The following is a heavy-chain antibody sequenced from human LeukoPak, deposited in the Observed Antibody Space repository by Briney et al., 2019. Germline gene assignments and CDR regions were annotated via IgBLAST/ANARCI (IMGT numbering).Heavy chain of an antibody. J-gene: IGHJ3*02. CDR2: IHYSGRT. CDR1: GGSISRHF. V-gene: IGHV4-59*11. Sequence: SETLSLTCSVSGGSISRHFWSWIRQPPGKGLEWTAFIHYSGRTKYNPSLQSRVTISIDTSENNFSLRLTSVTAADTAVYYCARGRYYDYVWGTAASDAFDIWGQGTMVTVSS. D-gene: IGHD3-16*01. CDR3: ARGRYYDYVWGTAASDAFDI.